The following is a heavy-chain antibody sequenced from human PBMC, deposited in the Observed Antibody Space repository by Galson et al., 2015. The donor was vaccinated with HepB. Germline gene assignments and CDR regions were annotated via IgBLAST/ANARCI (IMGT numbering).Heavy chain of an antibody. CDR1: GFTFSSYA. CDR2: ISGSGGST. V-gene: IGHV3-23*01. D-gene: IGHD6-13*01. CDR3: AKDFRARIAHADWFDP. J-gene: IGHJ5*02. Sequence: SLRLSCAASGFTFSSYAMSWVRQAPGKGLEWVSAISGSGGSTYYADSVKGRFTISRDNSKNTLYLQMNSLRAEDTAVYYCAKDFRARIAHADWFDPWGQGTLVTVSS.